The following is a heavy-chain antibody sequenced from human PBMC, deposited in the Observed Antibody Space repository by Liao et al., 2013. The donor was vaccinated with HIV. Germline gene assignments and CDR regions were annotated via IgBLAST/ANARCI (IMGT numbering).Heavy chain of an antibody. CDR2: IYTSGST. CDR3: ARVAEEGSGWDPSDYFDY. J-gene: IGHJ4*02. V-gene: IGHV4-61*02. Sequence: QVQLQESGPGLVKPSQTLSLTCTVSGGSISSGSYYWSWIRQPAGKGLEWIGRIYTSGSTNYNPSLKSRVTISVDTSKNQFSLKLSSVTAADTAVYYCARVAEEGSGWDPSDYFDYWGQGTLVTVSS. CDR1: GGSISSGSYY. D-gene: IGHD6-19*01.